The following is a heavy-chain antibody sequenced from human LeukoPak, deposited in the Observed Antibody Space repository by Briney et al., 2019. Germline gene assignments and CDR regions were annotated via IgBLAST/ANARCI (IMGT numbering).Heavy chain of an antibody. D-gene: IGHD2-2*01. Sequence: GGSLRLSCAASGFTFSSHWMYWVRQAPGKGLEWVANIKQDGSETFYVDSVKGRFTISSDNAKKLLYLHMNSLRAENTAVYYCARIIVVVPGASDYCDYWGQGTLVTVSS. V-gene: IGHV3-7*05. J-gene: IGHJ4*02. CDR1: GFTFSSHW. CDR3: ARIIVVVPGASDYCDY. CDR2: IKQDGSET.